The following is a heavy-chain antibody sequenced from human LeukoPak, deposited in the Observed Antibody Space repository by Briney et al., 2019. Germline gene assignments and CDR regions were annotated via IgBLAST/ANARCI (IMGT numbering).Heavy chain of an antibody. Sequence: GGSLRLSCAASGFTFSSYSMNWVRQAPMKGLEWVAAISTSGTYTYHADSVKGRFSVSRDNAKNSLYLQMNSLRAEDTAVYFCARDLEDYNNYGEMAIWGQGTLVTVSS. J-gene: IGHJ4*02. V-gene: IGHV3-21*01. D-gene: IGHD4-11*01. CDR3: ARDLEDYNNYGEMAI. CDR1: GFTFSSYS. CDR2: ISTSGTYT.